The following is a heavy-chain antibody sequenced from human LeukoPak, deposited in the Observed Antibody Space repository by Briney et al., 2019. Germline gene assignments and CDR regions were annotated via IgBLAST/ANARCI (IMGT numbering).Heavy chain of an antibody. J-gene: IGHJ4*02. CDR3: ARLIGYSYGY. CDR2: IRYDGNNE. V-gene: IGHV3-30*02. Sequence: GGSLRLSCAASGFTFSSYGIHWVRQAPGKGLQWVAFIRYDGNNEYYADSVKGRFTISRDNSKNTLFLQMNSLRAEDTAVYYCARLIGYSYGYWGQGTLVTVSS. CDR1: GFTFSSYG. D-gene: IGHD5-18*01.